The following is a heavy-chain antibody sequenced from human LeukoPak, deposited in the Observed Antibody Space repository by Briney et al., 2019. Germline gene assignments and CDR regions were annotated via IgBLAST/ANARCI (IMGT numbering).Heavy chain of an antibody. CDR1: GGSFSGYY. Sequence: SETLSLTCAVYGGSFSGYYWSWIRQPPGKGLEWIGEINHSGSTNYNPSLKSRVTISVDTSKNQFSLKLSSVTAADTAVYYCATRANYYDSSGYSYLHNFDYWGQGTLVTVSS. J-gene: IGHJ4*02. V-gene: IGHV4-34*01. CDR3: ATRANYYDSSGYSYLHNFDY. D-gene: IGHD3-22*01. CDR2: INHSGST.